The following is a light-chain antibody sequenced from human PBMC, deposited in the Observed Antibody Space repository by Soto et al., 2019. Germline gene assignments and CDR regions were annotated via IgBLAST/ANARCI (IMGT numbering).Light chain of an antibody. CDR3: QKYNSALWT. V-gene: IGKV3-20*01. J-gene: IGKJ1*01. CDR2: DAS. Sequence: EIVMTQSPGTLTLSQGEVATLSCRASQSVSGSYLAWYQQKPGQAPRLVIYDASSRATGIPDRFRGSGSGTDFTLTISSLEPEDFAVYYCQKYNSALWTFGQGTKVDIK. CDR1: QSVSGSY.